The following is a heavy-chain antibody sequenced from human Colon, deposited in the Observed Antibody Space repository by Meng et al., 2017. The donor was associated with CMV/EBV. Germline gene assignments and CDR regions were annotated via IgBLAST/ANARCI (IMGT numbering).Heavy chain of an antibody. CDR2: INPSGGST. V-gene: IGHV1-46*01. CDR1: GYTLSSYH. J-gene: IGHJ6*02. CDR3: ARDDNWNFPEDCGMDV. D-gene: IGHD1-1*01. Sequence: ASVKVSCKASGYTLSSYHMNWVRQAPGQGLEWMGIINPSGGSTSYAQKFQGRVTMTRDTSTSTVYMELSSLTSEDTAVYYCARDDNWNFPEDCGMDVWGQGTTVTVSS.